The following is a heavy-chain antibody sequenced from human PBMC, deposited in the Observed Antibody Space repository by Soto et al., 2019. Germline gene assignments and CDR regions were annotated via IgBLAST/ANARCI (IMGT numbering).Heavy chain of an antibody. J-gene: IGHJ4*02. D-gene: IGHD3-9*01. Sequence: ASVKVSCKASGYTFTSYDINWVRQATGQGLEWMGWMNPNSGNTGYAQKFQGRVTMTRNTSISTAYMELSSLRSADTAVYYCARESRYFDWLLDYWGQGTLVTVSS. CDR1: GYTFTSYD. CDR3: ARESRYFDWLLDY. V-gene: IGHV1-8*01. CDR2: MNPNSGNT.